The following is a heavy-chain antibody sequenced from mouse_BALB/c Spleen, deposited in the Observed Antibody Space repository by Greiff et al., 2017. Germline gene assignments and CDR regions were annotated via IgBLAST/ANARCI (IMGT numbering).Heavy chain of an antibody. CDR2: ISDGGSYT. V-gene: IGHV5-4*02. J-gene: IGHJ2*01. CDR3: ARDRGLDY. CDR1: GFTFSDYY. Sequence: EVQGVESGGGLVKPGGSLKLSCAASGFTFSDYYMYWVRQTPEKRLEWVATISDGGSYTYYPDSVKGRFTISRDNAKNNLYLQMSSLKSEDTAMYYCARDRGLDYWGQGTTLTVSS.